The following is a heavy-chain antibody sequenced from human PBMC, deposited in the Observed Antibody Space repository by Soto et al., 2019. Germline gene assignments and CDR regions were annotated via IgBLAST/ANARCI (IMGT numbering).Heavy chain of an antibody. V-gene: IGHV3-30-3*01. CDR3: ARSYCGDDCALDY. CDR2: ISKDGSNK. D-gene: IGHD2-21*02. Sequence: QVQLVESGGGVVQPGRSLRLSCAASGFTFSGYGMHWVRQAPGKGLEWVVVISKDGSNKHYADSVKGRFTISRDNSKNTLYLQMNSLRAEDTAVYYCARSYCGDDCALDYWGQGTLVTV. J-gene: IGHJ4*02. CDR1: GFTFSGYG.